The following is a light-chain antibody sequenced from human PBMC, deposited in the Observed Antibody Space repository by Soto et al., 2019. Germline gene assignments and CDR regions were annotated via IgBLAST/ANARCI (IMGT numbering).Light chain of an antibody. Sequence: DIQMTKSPSSLSASVGDRVTITCRASQSISRYLNWYQQKPGKVPKLLIYTASSLQSGVPSRFSGSGSGTDFTLIISSLQPEGFATYYCQQSYSTPRKFGQGTKVEIK. V-gene: IGKV1-39*01. CDR3: QQSYSTPRK. CDR1: QSISRY. J-gene: IGKJ1*01. CDR2: TAS.